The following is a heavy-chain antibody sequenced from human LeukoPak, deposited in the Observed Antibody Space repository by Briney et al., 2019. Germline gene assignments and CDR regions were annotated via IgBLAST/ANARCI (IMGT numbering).Heavy chain of an antibody. D-gene: IGHD6-13*01. J-gene: IGHJ4*02. CDR2: IYYSGST. CDR3: ARDRAAGIDY. V-gene: IGHV4-59*06. Sequence: SETLSLTCTVSGGSISSSYWSWIRQHPGKGLEWIGYIYYSGSTYYNPSLKSRVTISVDTSKNQFSLKLSSVTAADTAVYYCARDRAAGIDYWGQGTLVTVSS. CDR1: GGSISSSY.